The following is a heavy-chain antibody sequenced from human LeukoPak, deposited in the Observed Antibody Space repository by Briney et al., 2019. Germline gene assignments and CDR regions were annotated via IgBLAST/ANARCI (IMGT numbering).Heavy chain of an antibody. J-gene: IGHJ4*02. D-gene: IGHD2-2*01. CDR3: ARVGLGYGVPAA. CDR1: GFTFSSYW. V-gene: IGHV3-74*01. Sequence: PGGSLRLSCAASGFTFSSYWMHWVRQAPGKGLVWVSRINSDGSSTSYADSVKGRFTISRGNAKNTLYLQMNSLRAEDTAVYYCARVGLGYGVPAAWGQGTLVTVSS. CDR2: INSDGSST.